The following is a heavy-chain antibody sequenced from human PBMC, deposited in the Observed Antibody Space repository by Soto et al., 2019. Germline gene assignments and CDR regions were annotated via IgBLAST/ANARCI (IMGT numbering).Heavy chain of an antibody. CDR1: GGSISSGDYY. Sequence: SETLSLTCTVSGGSISSGDYYWSWIRQPPGKGLEWIGYIYYSGSTYYNPSLKSRVTISVDTSKNQFSLKLSSVTAADTAVYYCARAAGSSTQKFDYWGQGTLVTVSS. V-gene: IGHV4-30-4*01. CDR3: ARAAGSSTQKFDY. J-gene: IGHJ4*02. CDR2: IYYSGST. D-gene: IGHD6-13*01.